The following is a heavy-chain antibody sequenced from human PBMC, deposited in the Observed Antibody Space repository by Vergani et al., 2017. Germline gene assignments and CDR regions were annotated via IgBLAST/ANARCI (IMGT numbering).Heavy chain of an antibody. Sequence: QVQLQESGPGLVKPSETLSLTCTVSGGSISSYYWSWIRQPPGKGLEWIGYIYYSGSTNYNPSLKSRVTISVDTSENQFSLRLSSVTGADMAVYYCARTGGGYCSSTSCFYYYYYMDVWGKGTTVTVSS. J-gene: IGHJ6*03. CDR3: ARTGGGYCSSTSCFYYYYYMDV. D-gene: IGHD2-2*01. CDR2: IYYSGST. V-gene: IGHV4-59*01. CDR1: GGSISSYY.